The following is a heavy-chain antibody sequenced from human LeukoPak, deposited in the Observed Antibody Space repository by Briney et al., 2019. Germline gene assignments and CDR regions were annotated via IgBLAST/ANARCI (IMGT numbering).Heavy chain of an antibody. CDR1: GFTFSSYG. CDR3: AKVRNSGSYLDGMDV. D-gene: IGHD1-26*01. Sequence: GSLRLSCAASGFTFSSYGMLWVRQAPGKGLEWVAFIRYDGSNKYYADSVKGRFTISRDNSKNTLYLQMNSLRAEDTGVYYCAKVRNSGSYLDGMDVWGQGTTVTVSS. V-gene: IGHV3-30*02. J-gene: IGHJ6*02. CDR2: IRYDGSNK.